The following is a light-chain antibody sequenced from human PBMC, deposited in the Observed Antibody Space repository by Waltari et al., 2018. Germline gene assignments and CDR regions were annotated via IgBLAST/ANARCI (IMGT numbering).Light chain of an antibody. CDR2: WAS. CDR1: QNILPGSNNKNY. J-gene: IGKJ4*01. CDR3: QQYFTTFTVT. Sequence: DIAMTQSPDSLAVALGERATINCNPSQNILPGSNNKNYLAWYQQKPGQPPRLLIYWASTRESGVPDRFSGSGSGTDFTLTISSLQAEDVAVYYCQQYFTTFTVTFGGGTKVEIK. V-gene: IGKV4-1*01.